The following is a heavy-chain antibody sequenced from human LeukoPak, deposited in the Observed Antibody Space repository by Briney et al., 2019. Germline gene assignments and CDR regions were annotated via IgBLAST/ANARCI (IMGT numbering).Heavy chain of an antibody. CDR3: ARDQAGGYYGY. Sequence: SVXXXCXASGYSFSSYGISWVRQAPGQGLDWMGRISAYNGDTNYAQKFQGRVTMTTDTSTTTAYMELSSLRSDDTAVYFCARDQAGGYYGYWGQGSLVTVSS. J-gene: IGHJ4*02. CDR1: GYSFSSYG. CDR2: ISAYNGDT. V-gene: IGHV1-18*01. D-gene: IGHD3-3*01.